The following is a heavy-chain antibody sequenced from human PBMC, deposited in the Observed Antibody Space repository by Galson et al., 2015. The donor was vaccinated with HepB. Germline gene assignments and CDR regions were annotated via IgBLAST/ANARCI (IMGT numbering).Heavy chain of an antibody. CDR1: GGTFSNYG. CDR2: IIPLFGTA. D-gene: IGHD6-19*01. CDR3: ARPHDASGWYY. J-gene: IGHJ4*02. Sequence: SVKVSCKASGGTFSNYGISWVRQAPGQGLEYMGEIIPLFGTANYAQSFQGRVTITADESTSTTYMELHSLRSDDTAVYYCARPHDASGWYYWGQGTLVAVSS. V-gene: IGHV1-69*13.